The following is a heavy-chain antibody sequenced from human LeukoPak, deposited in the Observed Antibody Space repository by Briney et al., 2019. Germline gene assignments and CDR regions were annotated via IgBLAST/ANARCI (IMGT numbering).Heavy chain of an antibody. CDR2: IYYSGST. CDR1: GGSISSSSYY. Sequence: SSETLSLTCTVSGGSISSSSYYWGWIRQPPGKGLEWIGSIYYSGSTYYNPSLKSRVTISVDTSKNQFSLKLSSVTAADTAVYYCARSYGSGNYFDYWGQGTLVTVSS. CDR3: ARSYGSGNYFDY. V-gene: IGHV4-39*07. J-gene: IGHJ4*02. D-gene: IGHD3-10*01.